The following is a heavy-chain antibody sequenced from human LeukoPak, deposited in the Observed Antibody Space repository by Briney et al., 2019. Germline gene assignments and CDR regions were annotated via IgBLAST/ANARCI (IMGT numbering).Heavy chain of an antibody. D-gene: IGHD3-3*01. Sequence: GASVKVSCKASGYTFTGYYMHWVRQAPGQGLEWMGWINPNSGGTNYAQKFQGRVTMTRDTSISTAYMELSRLRSDDTAVYYCARDRSWAIFGMVIMYYFDYWGQGTLVTVSS. CDR3: ARDRSWAIFGMVIMYYFDY. CDR2: INPNSGGT. V-gene: IGHV1-2*02. J-gene: IGHJ4*02. CDR1: GYTFTGYY.